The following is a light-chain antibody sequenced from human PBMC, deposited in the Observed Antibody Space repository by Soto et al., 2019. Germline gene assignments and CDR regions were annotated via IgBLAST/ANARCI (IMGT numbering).Light chain of an antibody. J-gene: IGLJ1*01. Sequence: QSALTQPAFVSGSPGQSITISCTGTSSDVGGYNYVSWYQHPPGKAPKLMISEVSNRPSGVSNRFSGSKSGNKASLTISGLQAEDEADYYCSSYTRTRTRVFGTWSKVT. CDR2: EVS. CDR3: SSYTRTRTRV. CDR1: SSDVGGYNY. V-gene: IGLV2-14*01.